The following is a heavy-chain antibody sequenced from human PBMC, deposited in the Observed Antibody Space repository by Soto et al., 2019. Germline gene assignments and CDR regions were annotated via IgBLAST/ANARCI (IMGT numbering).Heavy chain of an antibody. V-gene: IGHV4-28*03. CDR1: GYSISSSNW. D-gene: IGHD2-2*01. CDR3: ARAQYCSSTSCYWFGYYYMDV. Sequence: SETLSLTCAVSGYSISSSNWWGWIRQPPGKGLEWIGYIYYSGSTYYNPSLKSRDTMSVDTSKNQFSLKLSSVTAVDTAVYYCARAQYCSSTSCYWFGYYYMDVWGKGTTVTVS. CDR2: IYYSGST. J-gene: IGHJ6*03.